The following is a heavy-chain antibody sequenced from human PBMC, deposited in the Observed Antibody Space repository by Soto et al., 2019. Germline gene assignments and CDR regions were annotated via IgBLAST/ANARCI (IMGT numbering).Heavy chain of an antibody. CDR1: GYTFTGYD. CDR3: ARGTWQGRSDP. V-gene: IGHV1-2*04. CDR2: INPNGGDT. J-gene: IGHJ5*02. Sequence: QVQLLQSGAEVKKPGASVKVSCKASGYTFTGYDIHWVRQAPGQGLEWMGWINPNGGDTNYAQKFQDWVTMTRDTSISTAYMELSRLKSDDTAVYYCARGTWQGRSDPWGQGTLVTVYS.